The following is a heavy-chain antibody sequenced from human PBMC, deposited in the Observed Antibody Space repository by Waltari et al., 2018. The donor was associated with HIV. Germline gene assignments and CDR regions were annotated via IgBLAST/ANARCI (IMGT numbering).Heavy chain of an antibody. D-gene: IGHD3-22*01. J-gene: IGHJ3*02. CDR1: GASFSSYY. CDR3: ARCFYYYDRDDAFDI. V-gene: IGHV4-34*01. CDR2: INHSGST. Sequence: QVQLQQCGAGLLKPSETLSLTCALYGASFSSYYWSWIRAPPGKGLEWIGEINHSGSTNYNPSLKSRVTISVDTSKNQFSLKLSSVTAADTAVYYCARCFYYYDRDDAFDIWGQGTMVTVSS.